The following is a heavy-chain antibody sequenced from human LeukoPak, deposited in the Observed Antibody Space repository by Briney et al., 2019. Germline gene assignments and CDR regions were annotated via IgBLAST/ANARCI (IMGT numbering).Heavy chain of an antibody. CDR2: ISSTGGTT. J-gene: IGHJ4*02. Sequence: GGSLRLSCTASGFTFSSYRMNWVRQAPGKGLEWVSSISSTGGTTYYADSVKGRFTISRDNAKNSLYLQMNSLRAEDTAVYYCARVGASGTYYFDYWGQGTLVTVSS. CDR3: ARVGASGTYYFDY. D-gene: IGHD1-26*01. V-gene: IGHV3-48*04. CDR1: GFTFSSYR.